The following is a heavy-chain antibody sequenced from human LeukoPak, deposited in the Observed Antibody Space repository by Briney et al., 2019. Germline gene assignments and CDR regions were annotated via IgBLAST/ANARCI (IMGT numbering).Heavy chain of an antibody. CDR2: IYSGGST. CDR1: GFTVSSNY. J-gene: IGHJ4*02. V-gene: IGHV3-53*01. Sequence: GGSLRLSCAASGFTVSSNYMSWVRQAPGKGLEWVSVIYSGGSTYYADSVKGRFTISRDNSKNTLYLQMNSLRAEDTAVYYCARDRVGSGSYGYWGQGTLVTVSS. CDR3: ARDRVGSGSYGY. D-gene: IGHD1-26*01.